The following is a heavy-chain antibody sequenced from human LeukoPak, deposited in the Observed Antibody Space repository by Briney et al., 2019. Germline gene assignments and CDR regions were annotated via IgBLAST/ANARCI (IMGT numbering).Heavy chain of an antibody. CDR2: IYYSGST. J-gene: IGHJ5*02. V-gene: IGHV4-39*01. CDR1: GVSISSDNW. CDR3: ARHVGSGVRLRWFDP. D-gene: IGHD3-10*01. Sequence: SGTLSLTCAVCGVSISSDNWWTWVRQPPGKGLEWIGSIYYSGSTCYNPSLKSRVTISVDTSKNQFSLKLSSVTAADTAVYYCARHVGSGVRLRWFDPWGQGTLVTVSS.